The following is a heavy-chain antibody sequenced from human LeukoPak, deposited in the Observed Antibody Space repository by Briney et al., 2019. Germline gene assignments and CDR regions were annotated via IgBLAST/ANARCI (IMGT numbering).Heavy chain of an antibody. Sequence: PGGSLRLSCAASGFTVSSTYMSWVRQAPGKGLEWVSLIYGGDSTYYADSVKGRFTMSSDNSKNTLYLQMNSLRAEDTAMYYCARDECWGQGTLVTVSS. CDR1: GFTVSSTY. CDR2: IYGGDST. V-gene: IGHV3-53*01. J-gene: IGHJ4*02. D-gene: IGHD3-3*01. CDR3: ARDEC.